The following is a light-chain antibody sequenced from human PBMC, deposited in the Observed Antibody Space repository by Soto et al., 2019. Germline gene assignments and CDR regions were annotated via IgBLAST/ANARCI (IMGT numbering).Light chain of an antibody. CDR3: FSYTSSGTYV. V-gene: IGLV2-14*01. CDR1: SSDVGNYKY. J-gene: IGLJ1*01. CDR2: AVS. Sequence: QSVLTQPASVSGSPGQSITISCTGTSSDVGNYKYVSWYQQHPGKAPKLMIYAVSNRPSGVSNRFSGSKSGNTASLTISGLQAEDETDYNCFSYTSSGTYVFGTGTKSPS.